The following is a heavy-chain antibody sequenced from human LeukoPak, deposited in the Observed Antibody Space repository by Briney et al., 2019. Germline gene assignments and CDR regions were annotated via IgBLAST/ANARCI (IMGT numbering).Heavy chain of an antibody. Sequence: GGSPRLSCADSGFTVSSNYMSWVRQAPGKGLEWVSFIYSGGSTYYADSVKGRFTISRDNSKNTLYLQMNSLRADDTAVYYCARRAGAYSHPYDYWGQGTLVTVSS. CDR2: IYSGGST. J-gene: IGHJ4*02. D-gene: IGHD4/OR15-4a*01. CDR1: GFTVSSNY. CDR3: ARRAGAYSHPYDY. V-gene: IGHV3-53*01.